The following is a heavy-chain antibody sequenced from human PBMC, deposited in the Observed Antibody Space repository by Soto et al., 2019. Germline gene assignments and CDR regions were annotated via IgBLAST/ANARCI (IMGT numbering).Heavy chain of an antibody. CDR1: GFTFSSYA. J-gene: IGHJ6*02. CDR2: ISGSGGNA. V-gene: IGHV3-23*01. D-gene: IGHD1-26*01. CDR3: AKDGASGSYPPYYYFGMDV. Sequence: PGESLKISCAASGFTFSSYAMSWVRQAPGKGLEWVSTISGSGGNAYYADSVKGRFSISRDNSKNTLRLQMNSLRADDTAVYYCAKDGASGSYPPYYYFGMDVWGQGTTVTVSS.